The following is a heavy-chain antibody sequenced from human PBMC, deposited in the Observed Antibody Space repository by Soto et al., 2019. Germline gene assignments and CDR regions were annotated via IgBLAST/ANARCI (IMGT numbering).Heavy chain of an antibody. J-gene: IGHJ4*02. CDR2: ISYDGSNK. Sequence: PGGTLRLSCAASGFTFSSYAMHWVRQAPGKGLERVAVISYDGSNKYYADSVKGRFTISRDNSKNTLYLQMNSLRAEDTAVYYCARDLPRIAVAGSFDSWGQGTLVTVSS. V-gene: IGHV3-30-3*01. D-gene: IGHD6-19*01. CDR1: GFTFSSYA. CDR3: ARDLPRIAVAGSFDS.